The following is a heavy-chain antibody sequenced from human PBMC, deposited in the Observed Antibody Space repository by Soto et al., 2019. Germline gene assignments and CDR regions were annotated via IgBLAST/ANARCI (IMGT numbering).Heavy chain of an antibody. Sequence: QVQLVESGGGVVQPGRSLRLSCAASGFTFDNFGMHWVRLAPGKGLEWVTFISYDGSYKYYADSVKGRFTISRDNSKNTLYLQMNSLRADDTAVYYCAKEEGNSMDYWGQGTLVTVSS. D-gene: IGHD1-7*01. V-gene: IGHV3-30*18. CDR3: AKEEGNSMDY. CDR1: GFTFDNFG. J-gene: IGHJ4*02. CDR2: ISYDGSYK.